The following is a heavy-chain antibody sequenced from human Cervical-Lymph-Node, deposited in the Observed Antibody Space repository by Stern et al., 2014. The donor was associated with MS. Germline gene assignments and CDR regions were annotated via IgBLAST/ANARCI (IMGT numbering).Heavy chain of an antibody. V-gene: IGHV3-74*01. CDR3: ATIFDY. Sequence: VQLVESGGGLVQPGGSLRLSCAVSGFTLSSNWMHWVRQVPGTGLVWVSRINEDGSGTSYADSVRGRFTISRDTAKNTVYLQMNSLRAEDTAIYYCATIFDYWGQGTLVTVSS. CDR1: GFTLSSNW. CDR2: INEDGSGT. J-gene: IGHJ4*02.